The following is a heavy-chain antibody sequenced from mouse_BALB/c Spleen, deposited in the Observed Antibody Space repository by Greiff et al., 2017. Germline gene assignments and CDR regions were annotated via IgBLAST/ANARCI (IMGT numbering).Heavy chain of an antibody. Sequence: QVQLQQPGAELVRPGASVKLSCKASGYTFTSYWINWVKQRPGQGLEWIGNIYPSDSYTNYNQKFKDKATLTVDKSSSTAYMQLSSPTSEDSAVYYCTRYGNYWYFDVWGAGTTVTVSS. J-gene: IGHJ1*01. V-gene: IGHV1-69*02. D-gene: IGHD2-1*01. CDR2: IYPSDSYT. CDR1: GYTFTSYW. CDR3: TRYGNYWYFDV.